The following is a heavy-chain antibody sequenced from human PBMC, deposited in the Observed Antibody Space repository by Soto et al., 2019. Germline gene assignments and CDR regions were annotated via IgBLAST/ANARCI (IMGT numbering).Heavy chain of an antibody. Sequence: QVQLVESGGGLVKPGGSLRLSCAASGFTFSDYYMSWIRQAPGKGLEWVSYISSSGSTIYYADSVKGRFTISRDNAKNSLYLQMNSLRAEDTAVYCCGRDINLYDFWSGYIDAFDIWGQGTMVTVSS. CDR2: ISSSGSTI. V-gene: IGHV3-11*01. CDR1: GFTFSDYY. D-gene: IGHD3-3*01. CDR3: GRDINLYDFWSGYIDAFDI. J-gene: IGHJ3*02.